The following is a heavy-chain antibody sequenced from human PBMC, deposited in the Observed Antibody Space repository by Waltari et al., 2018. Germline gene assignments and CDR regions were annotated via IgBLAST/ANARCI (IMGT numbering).Heavy chain of an antibody. D-gene: IGHD1-26*01. CDR2: IRGKANRYAT. CDR1: GFTFSGSA. Sequence: EVQLVESGGGLVQPGGSLNLSCAGSGFTFSGSAIHWVRQASGRGLEWVGRIRGKANRYATDYVASVKGRFTISRDDSKNTAYLQLNSLKTEDTAVYYCTSSGSYSSYHGMDVWGQGTTVTVSS. V-gene: IGHV3-73*01. CDR3: TSSGSYSSYHGMDV. J-gene: IGHJ6*02.